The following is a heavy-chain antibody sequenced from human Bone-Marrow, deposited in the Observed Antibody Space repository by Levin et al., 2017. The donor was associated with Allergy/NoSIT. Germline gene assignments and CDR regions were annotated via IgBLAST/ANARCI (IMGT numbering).Heavy chain of an antibody. D-gene: IGHD3-3*01. V-gene: IGHV3-73*01. Sequence: GESLKISCAGSEFTFRGSTVHWVRQASGKGLEWVGHIRSKTNTYATAYAASVRGRFTISRDDSKNTAYLQMDSLTTEDAAVYYCSVFHYNASGYFDSWGQGTLVSVSS. CDR1: EFTFRGST. J-gene: IGHJ4*02. CDR2: IRSKTNTYAT. CDR3: SVFHYNASGYFDS.